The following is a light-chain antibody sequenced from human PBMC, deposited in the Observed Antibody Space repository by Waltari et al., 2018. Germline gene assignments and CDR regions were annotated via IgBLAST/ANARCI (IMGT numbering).Light chain of an antibody. J-gene: IGKJ1*01. CDR2: SVS. CDR3: QQYDGHPST. Sequence: DIQMTQSPSTLSASVGDRVTITCRASQSITNWVAWYQQKPGMPPKLLIYSVSSLEAGVPSRFSGSGTGTEYSLTISSLQPADSATYYCQQYDGHPSTFGQGTKVEIK. CDR1: QSITNW. V-gene: IGKV1-5*03.